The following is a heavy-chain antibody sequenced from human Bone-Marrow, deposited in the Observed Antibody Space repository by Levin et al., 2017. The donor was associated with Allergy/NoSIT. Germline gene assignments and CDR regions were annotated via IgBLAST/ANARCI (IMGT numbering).Heavy chain of an antibody. CDR2: ISYDGNNK. J-gene: IGHJ4*02. D-gene: IGHD6-19*01. Sequence: SCAASGFTFSNYAMQWVRQAPGKGLEWVAIISYDGNNKFDADSVTGRFTISRDNSKNTLYLQMNSLRAEDTAVYYCARVPGYSSGWFFGDYWGQGTLVTVSS. CDR1: GFTFSNYA. V-gene: IGHV3-30-3*01. CDR3: ARVPGYSSGWFFGDY.